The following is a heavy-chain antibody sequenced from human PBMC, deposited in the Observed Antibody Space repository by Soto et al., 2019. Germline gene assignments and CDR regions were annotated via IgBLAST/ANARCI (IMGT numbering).Heavy chain of an antibody. V-gene: IGHV4-4*07. J-gene: IGHJ5*02. CDR2: IYSSGNT. CDR3: ARGPRFSDWFDP. D-gene: IGHD3-3*01. CDR1: GGTISGYY. Sequence: SETLYLTCSVSGGTISGYYWTWIRQTAGKGLEWIGHIYSSGNTKYNPSLQSRVAMSLDTSNNQFSLRLTSVTAADSAVYYCARGPRFSDWFDPRGQGTLVTVSS.